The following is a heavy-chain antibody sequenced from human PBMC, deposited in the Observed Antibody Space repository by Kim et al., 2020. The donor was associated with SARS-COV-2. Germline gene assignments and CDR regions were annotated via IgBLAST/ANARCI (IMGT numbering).Heavy chain of an antibody. V-gene: IGHV4-31*03. J-gene: IGHJ2*01. Sequence: SETLSLTCTVSGGSISSGGYYWSWIRQHPGKGLEWIGYIYYSGSTYYNPSLKSRVTISVDTSKNQFSLKLSSVTAADTAVYYCARGRSPRAWYFDLWGRGTLVTVSS. CDR1: GGSISSGGYY. CDR3: ARGRSPRAWYFDL. CDR2: IYYSGST.